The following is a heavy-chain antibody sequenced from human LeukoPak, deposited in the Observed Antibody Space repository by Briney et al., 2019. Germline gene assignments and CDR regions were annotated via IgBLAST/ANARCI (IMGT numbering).Heavy chain of an antibody. CDR1: SGSSSDYY. CDR3: ASPNYDSGWFDP. CDR2: MNLSGRT. J-gene: IGHJ5*02. Sequence: SETLSLTCALYSGSSSDYYWSWIRHPPGNGREWDGEMNLSGRTNYNPTLKSRVTISVDTSKNQLPLKLSSLTAADTAVYYGASPNYDSGWFDPWGQGTLVTVSS. D-gene: IGHD3-3*01. V-gene: IGHV4-34*01.